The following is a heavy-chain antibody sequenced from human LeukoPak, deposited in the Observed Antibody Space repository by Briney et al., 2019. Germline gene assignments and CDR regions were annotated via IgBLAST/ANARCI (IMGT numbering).Heavy chain of an antibody. Sequence: SETLSLTYTVSGGSISSSSYYWGWIRQPPGNGLEWIGSIYYSGSTYYNPSLKSRVTISVDTSKNQFSLKLSSVSAADSSVYYCARDPRYCSSTSCGPWGQGTLVTVSS. V-gene: IGHV4-39*07. CDR2: IYYSGST. D-gene: IGHD2-2*01. CDR3: ARDPRYCSSTSCGP. CDR1: GGSISSSSYY. J-gene: IGHJ5*02.